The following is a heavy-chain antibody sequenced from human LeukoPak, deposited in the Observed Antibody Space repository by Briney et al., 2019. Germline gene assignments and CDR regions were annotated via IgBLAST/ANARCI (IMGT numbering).Heavy chain of an antibody. D-gene: IGHD1-26*01. CDR1: GGSISSYY. J-gene: IGHJ6*03. Sequence: SETLSLTCTVSGGSISSYYWSWIRQPAGKGLEWIGRIYTSGSTNYNPSLKSRVTMSVDTSKNQFSLELSSVTAADTAVYYCARAVPSGSPYYMDVWGKGTTVTVSS. V-gene: IGHV4-4*07. CDR2: IYTSGST. CDR3: ARAVPSGSPYYMDV.